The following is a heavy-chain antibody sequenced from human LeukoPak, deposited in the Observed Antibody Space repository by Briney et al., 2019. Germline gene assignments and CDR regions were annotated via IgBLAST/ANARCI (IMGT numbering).Heavy chain of an antibody. CDR3: ARGIKDFGSSGYYSLYVY. Sequence: SETLSLTCTVSGGSISSYYWSWIRQPPGKGLEWIGYIYYSGSTNYNPSLKSRVTISVDTSKNQFSLKLSSATAADTAVYYCARGIKDFGSSGYYSLYVYWGQGTLVTVSS. D-gene: IGHD3-22*01. CDR1: GGSISSYY. V-gene: IGHV4-59*01. J-gene: IGHJ4*02. CDR2: IYYSGST.